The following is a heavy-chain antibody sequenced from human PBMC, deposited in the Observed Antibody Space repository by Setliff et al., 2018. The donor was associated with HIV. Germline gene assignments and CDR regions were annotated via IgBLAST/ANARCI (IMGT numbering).Heavy chain of an antibody. Sequence: ASVKVSCKASGYTLTTYGITWVRQVPGLGLEWMGWISGHSDNMKFAQKFQMRLHMTMDPSTSTAHMELTRLTSDDTAVYYCARGWELSVWGQGTLVTVSS. V-gene: IGHV1-18*01. CDR1: GYTLTTYG. D-gene: IGHD1-26*01. CDR3: ARGWELSV. J-gene: IGHJ4*02. CDR2: ISGHSDNM.